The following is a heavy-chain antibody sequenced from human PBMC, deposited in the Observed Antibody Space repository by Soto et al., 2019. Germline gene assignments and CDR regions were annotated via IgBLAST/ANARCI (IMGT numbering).Heavy chain of an antibody. CDR1: GGSISSYY. J-gene: IGHJ6*02. CDR3: ARQGIKYSSSWYGGDYYGMAV. CDR2: IYYSGST. Sequence: SETLSLTCTVSGGSISSYYWSWIRQPPGKGLEWIGYIYYSGSTNYNPSLKSRVTISVDTSKNQFSLKLSSVTAADTAVYYCARQGIKYSSSWYGGDYYGMAVWGQGTTVTVSS. D-gene: IGHD6-13*01. V-gene: IGHV4-59*08.